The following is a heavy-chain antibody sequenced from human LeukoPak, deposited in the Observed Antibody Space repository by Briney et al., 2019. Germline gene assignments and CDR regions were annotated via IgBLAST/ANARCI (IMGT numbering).Heavy chain of an antibody. CDR3: ARDYGDDDAFDI. V-gene: IGHV5-51*01. CDR1: GYSFTRKW. Sequence: GESLKISCKGSGYSFTRKWIGWVRQMPGKGLEWMAIIYPGDSDTTYSPSFQGQVTISADKSINTAYLQWSSLTASDTAIFYCARDYGDDDAFDIWGQGTMVTLSS. CDR2: IYPGDSDT. J-gene: IGHJ3*02. D-gene: IGHD4-17*01.